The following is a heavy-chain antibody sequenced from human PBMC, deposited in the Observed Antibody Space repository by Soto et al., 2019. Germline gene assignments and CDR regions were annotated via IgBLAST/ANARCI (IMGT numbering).Heavy chain of an antibody. D-gene: IGHD3-3*01. CDR3: ARRYDFWSGSFDI. CDR1: GFTFDDYA. Sequence: PGGSLRLSCAASGFTFDDYAMHWVRQAPGKGLEWVSGISWNSGSIGYADSVKGRFTISRDNAKNSLYLQMNSLRAEGTAVYYCARRYDFWSGSFDIWGQGTMVTV. CDR2: ISWNSGSI. V-gene: IGHV3-9*01. J-gene: IGHJ3*02.